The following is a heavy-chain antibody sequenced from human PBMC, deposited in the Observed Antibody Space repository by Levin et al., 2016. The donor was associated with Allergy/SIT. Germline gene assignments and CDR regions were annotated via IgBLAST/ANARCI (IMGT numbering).Heavy chain of an antibody. V-gene: IGHV3-23*01. Sequence: GESLKISCAASGFTFSDYYMTWIRQAPGKGLEWVSGISGSGGSTYYADSVKGRFTISRDNSKNTVYLQMNSLRAEDTAIYYCHWNDKSAFYYYGMDVWGQGTTVTVSS. J-gene: IGHJ6*02. CDR3: HWNDKSAFYYYGMDV. CDR1: GFTFSDYY. D-gene: IGHD1-1*01. CDR2: ISGSGGST.